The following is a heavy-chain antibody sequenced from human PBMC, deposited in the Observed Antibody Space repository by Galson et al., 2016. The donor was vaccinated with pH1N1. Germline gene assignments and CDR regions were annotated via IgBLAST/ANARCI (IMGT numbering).Heavy chain of an antibody. V-gene: IGHV3-74*01. D-gene: IGHD2-8*01. CDR2: INTDGTTT. CDR3: VRALNGTWI. CDR1: GFIFSTYW. J-gene: IGHJ4*02. Sequence: SLRLSCAGSGFIFSTYWMHWVRQVPGKGLVWVSHINTDGTTTAYADSVKGRFTISRDNAKKTLYLQMNSLTTEDTATYHCVRALNGTWIWGQGTLVTVAS.